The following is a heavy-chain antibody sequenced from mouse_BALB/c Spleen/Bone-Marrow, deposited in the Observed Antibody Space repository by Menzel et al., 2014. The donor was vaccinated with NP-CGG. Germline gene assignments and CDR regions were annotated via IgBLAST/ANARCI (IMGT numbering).Heavy chain of an antibody. Sequence: QVQLQQSGAELAKPGASVKMSCKASGYTFTSYWMHWVKQRPGQGLEWVGYINPSTGYTEYNQKFKDKATLTADKSSSTAYMQLSSLTSEDSAVYYCARGSPDDYGAMDYWGQGTSVTVSS. CDR3: ARGSPDDYGAMDY. CDR2: INPSTGYT. J-gene: IGHJ4*01. CDR1: GYTFTSYW. D-gene: IGHD2-4*01. V-gene: IGHV1-7*01.